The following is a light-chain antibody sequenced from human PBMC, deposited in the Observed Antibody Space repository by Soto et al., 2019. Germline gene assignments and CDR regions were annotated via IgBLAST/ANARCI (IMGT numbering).Light chain of an antibody. Sequence: QSALTQPASVSGSPGQSITISCTGTSSDVGGYNYVSWYQQHPVKAPKLMIYDVTNRPSGVSDRFSGSKSGNTASLTISGLHAEDEADYYCSSYTSSSPPYVFGTGTKVTV. CDR3: SSYTSSSPPYV. V-gene: IGLV2-14*01. J-gene: IGLJ1*01. CDR2: DVT. CDR1: SSDVGGYNY.